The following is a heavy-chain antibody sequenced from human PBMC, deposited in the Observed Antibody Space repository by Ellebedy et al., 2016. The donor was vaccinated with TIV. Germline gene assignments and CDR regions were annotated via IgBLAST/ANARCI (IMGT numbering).Heavy chain of an antibody. V-gene: IGHV4-39*07. D-gene: IGHD6-19*01. Sequence: SETLSLTCTVSGGSISSSSNFWAWIRQPPGKGLEWIGSFYSRGNTYYNPSLRSRVTISVDTSKNQVSLRLPSVTAADTAVFYCARDHIGSGWYHYWGQGTLVTVSS. J-gene: IGHJ4*02. CDR2: FYSRGNT. CDR3: ARDHIGSGWYHY. CDR1: GGSISSSSNF.